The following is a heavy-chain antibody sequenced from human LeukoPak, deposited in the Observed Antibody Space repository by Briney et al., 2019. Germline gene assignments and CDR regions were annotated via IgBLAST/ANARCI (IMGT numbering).Heavy chain of an antibody. V-gene: IGHV4-59*01. CDR2: IYYSGST. CDR1: GGSISSYY. Sequence: SETLSLTCTVSGGSISSYYWSWIRQPPGKGLEWIGYIYYSGSTNYNPSLRSRATISVDTSKNQFALKLSSVTAGDTAVYYCARAFRMYALHNWFDPWGQGTLVTVSS. CDR3: ARAFRMYALHNWFDP. D-gene: IGHD2-8*01. J-gene: IGHJ5*02.